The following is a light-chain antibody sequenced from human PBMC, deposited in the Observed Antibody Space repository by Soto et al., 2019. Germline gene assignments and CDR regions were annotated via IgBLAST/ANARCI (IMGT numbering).Light chain of an antibody. V-gene: IGKV3-20*01. CDR3: QQFSSDPLT. CDR1: QSVSGSY. J-gene: IGKJ4*01. Sequence: EIVLTQSPGTLSLSPGERATLSCRASQSVSGSYLAWYQQKPGQAPRLLIYGASSRATGIPDRFSGSESGTDFTLTISRLEPEDFAVYYCQQFSSDPLTFGGGTKVEIK. CDR2: GAS.